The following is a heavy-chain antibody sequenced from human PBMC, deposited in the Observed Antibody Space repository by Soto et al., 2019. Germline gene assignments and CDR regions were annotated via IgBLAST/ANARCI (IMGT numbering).Heavy chain of an antibody. J-gene: IGHJ4*02. CDR1: GFTFSSYA. D-gene: IGHD4-17*01. V-gene: IGHV3-30-3*01. CDR2: ISYDGSNK. Sequence: QVQLVESGGGVVQPGRSLRLSCAASGFTFSSYAMHWVRQAPGKGLEWVAVISYDGSNKYYADSVKGRFTISRDNSKNTLYLQMNSLRAEDTAVCYCARDLTKLTTVTHYWGQGTLVTVSS. CDR3: ARDLTKLTTVTHY.